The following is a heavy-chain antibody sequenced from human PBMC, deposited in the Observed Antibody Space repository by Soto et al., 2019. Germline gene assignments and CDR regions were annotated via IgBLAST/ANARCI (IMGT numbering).Heavy chain of an antibody. D-gene: IGHD4-17*01. CDR2: IFSNDEK. J-gene: IGHJ6*02. CDR3: ARILLPTYGDYRYYYGMDV. Sequence: QVTLKESGPVLVKPTETLTLTCTVSGFSLSNARMGVSWIRQPPGKALEWLAHIFSNDEKSYSTSLKSRLTISKDTSKSQVVLTMTNMDPVDTATYYCARILLPTYGDYRYYYGMDVWGQGTTVTVSS. V-gene: IGHV2-26*01. CDR1: GFSLSNARMG.